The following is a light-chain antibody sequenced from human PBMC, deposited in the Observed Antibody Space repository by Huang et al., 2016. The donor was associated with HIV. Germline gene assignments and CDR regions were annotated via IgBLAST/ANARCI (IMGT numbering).Light chain of an antibody. CDR3: QQYNDWPPLT. Sequence: EIEMTQSPAILSVSPGDRATLSCRASQSVNSDLAWYLQKPGQAPRRLIYGASTRAIGIPAKFNGTGSGTEFSLSISNLQSDDFGVYYCQQYNDWPPLTFGGGTKVEI. CDR2: GAS. CDR1: QSVNSD. J-gene: IGKJ4*01. V-gene: IGKV3-15*01.